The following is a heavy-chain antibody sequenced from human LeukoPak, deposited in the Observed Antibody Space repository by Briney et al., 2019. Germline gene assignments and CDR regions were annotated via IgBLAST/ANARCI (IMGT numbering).Heavy chain of an antibody. CDR1: GLTFSSYA. Sequence: QPGGSLRLSCSASGLTFSSYAMHWVRQAPGKGLEYVSVIGSNGGSIYYADSVKGRFTISRDNSKNTLYLQMSSLRAEDTAVYYCVKTFRYCSGGSCQDYWGQGTLVTVSS. J-gene: IGHJ4*02. D-gene: IGHD2-15*01. CDR3: VKTFRYCSGGSCQDY. V-gene: IGHV3-64D*06. CDR2: IGSNGGSI.